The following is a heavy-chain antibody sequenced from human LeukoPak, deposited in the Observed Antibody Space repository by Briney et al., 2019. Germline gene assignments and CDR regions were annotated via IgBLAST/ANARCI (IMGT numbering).Heavy chain of an antibody. Sequence: GASVKVSCKASGYTFTSYYMHWVRQAPGQGLEWMGIINPSGGSTSYAQKFQGRVTMTRDMSTSTVYMELSSLRSEDTAVYYCARDRHQQLGRSPYWYFDLWGRGTLVTVSS. CDR2: INPSGGST. V-gene: IGHV1-46*01. CDR3: ARDRHQQLGRSPYWYFDL. D-gene: IGHD6-13*01. CDR1: GYTFTSYY. J-gene: IGHJ2*01.